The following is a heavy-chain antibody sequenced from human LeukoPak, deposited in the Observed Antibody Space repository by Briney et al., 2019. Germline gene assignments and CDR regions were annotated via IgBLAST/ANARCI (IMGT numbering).Heavy chain of an antibody. CDR1: GFTFSSYS. CDR2: INAASDAS. D-gene: IGHD3-3*01. V-gene: IGHV3-48*04. J-gene: IGHJ4*02. Sequence: PGGSLRLSCAASGFTFSSYSMNWVRQAPGKGLEWLSYINAASDASYYADSVKGRFTISRDNAKNSLYLQMNSLRAEDTAVYYCARDLGWEEHYFDYWGQGTLVTVSS. CDR3: ARDLGWEEHYFDY.